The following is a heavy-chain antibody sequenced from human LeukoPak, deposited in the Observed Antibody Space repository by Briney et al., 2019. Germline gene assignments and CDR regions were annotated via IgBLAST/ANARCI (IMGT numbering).Heavy chain of an antibody. CDR3: ARDQKSYGDYYYYYGMDV. Sequence: SETLSLTCTVSGGSISSGSYYWSWIRQPAGKGLEWIGRIYTSGSTNYNPSLKSRVTISVDTSKNQFSLKLSSVTAADTAVYYCARDQKSYGDYYYYYGMDVWGQGTTVTVSS. CDR1: GGSISSGSYY. J-gene: IGHJ6*02. CDR2: IYTSGST. D-gene: IGHD4-17*01. V-gene: IGHV4-61*02.